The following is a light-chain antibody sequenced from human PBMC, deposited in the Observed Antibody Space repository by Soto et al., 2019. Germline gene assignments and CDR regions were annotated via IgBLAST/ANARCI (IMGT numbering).Light chain of an antibody. J-gene: IGKJ4*01. Sequence: IQVTQSPSSVSASVGDRVTITCRASQGITSWLAWYQQKPGRAPKLLIYAASRLQSGVPSTVSGSRSATDFTLTTSSLQPEDFATYYCQQTTSFPLTVGGGTKVEIK. V-gene: IGKV1-12*01. CDR2: AAS. CDR3: QQTTSFPLT. CDR1: QGITSW.